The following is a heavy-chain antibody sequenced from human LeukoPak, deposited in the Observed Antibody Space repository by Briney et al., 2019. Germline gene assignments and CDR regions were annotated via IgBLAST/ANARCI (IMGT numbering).Heavy chain of an antibody. CDR2: IYWDDDK. Sequence: ESGPTLVKPTQPLTLTCTFSGFSLSTTGVDVAWIRQPPGKALKWLALIYWDDDKRYSPSLKSRLTITKDTSNNQVVLTMTNMDPVDTATYSCADSFGGIAARPLDYWGQGTLVTVSS. CDR1: GFSLSTTGVD. V-gene: IGHV2-5*02. CDR3: ADSFGGIAARPLDY. D-gene: IGHD6-6*01. J-gene: IGHJ4*02.